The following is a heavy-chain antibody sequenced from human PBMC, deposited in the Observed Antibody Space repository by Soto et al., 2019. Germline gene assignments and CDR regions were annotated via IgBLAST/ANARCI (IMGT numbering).Heavy chain of an antibody. V-gene: IGHV5-51*01. Sequence: VESLKISCKGSGYSFTSYWIGWVRQMPGKGLEWMGIIYPGDSDTRYSPSFQGQVTISADKSISTAYLQWSSLKASDTAMYYCARRKSAGYYYYGMDVWGQGTTVTVSS. CDR3: ARRKSAGYYYYGMDV. CDR1: GYSFTSYW. CDR2: IYPGDSDT. J-gene: IGHJ6*02. D-gene: IGHD3-10*01.